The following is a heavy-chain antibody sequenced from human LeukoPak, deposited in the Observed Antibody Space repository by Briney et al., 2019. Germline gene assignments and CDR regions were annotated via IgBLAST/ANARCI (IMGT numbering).Heavy chain of an antibody. V-gene: IGHV1-18*01. D-gene: IGHD3-9*01. CDR1: GYTFTSYG. J-gene: IGHJ3*02. CDR2: ISAYNGNT. Sequence: ASVKVSCKASGYTFTSYGISWVRQAPGQGLEWMGWISAYNGNTNYAQKLQGRVTMTTDTSTSTAYMELRSLRSDDTAVYYCARDTYYDILTGYYGAFDIWGQGTMVTVSS. CDR3: ARDTYYDILTGYYGAFDI.